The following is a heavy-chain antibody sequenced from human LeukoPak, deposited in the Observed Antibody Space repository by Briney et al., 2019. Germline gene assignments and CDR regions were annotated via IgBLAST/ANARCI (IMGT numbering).Heavy chain of an antibody. Sequence: GASVKLSCKASGYTFTSYDINWVRQATGQGLEWMGWMNPNSGNKGYAQKFPGSVTMTRNTSISTAYMELSSLRSEDTAVYYCASGGSMVLGVNVDYWGQGNLVTVSS. CDR1: GYTFTSYD. D-gene: IGHD3-10*01. J-gene: IGHJ4*02. V-gene: IGHV1-8*01. CDR2: MNPNSGNK. CDR3: ASGGSMVLGVNVDY.